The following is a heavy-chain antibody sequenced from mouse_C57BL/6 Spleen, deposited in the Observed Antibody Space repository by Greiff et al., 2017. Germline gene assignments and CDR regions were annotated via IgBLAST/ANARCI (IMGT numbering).Heavy chain of an antibody. V-gene: IGHV1-80*01. CDR3: ARSGLPYYFDY. J-gene: IGHJ2*01. Sequence: VQLQQSGAELVKPGASVKISCKASGYAFSSYWMNWVKQRPGKGLEWIGQIYPGDGDTNYNGKFKGKATLTADKSSSTAYMQLSSLTSEDSAVYFCARSGLPYYFDYWGQGTTRTVSS. D-gene: IGHD2-4*01. CDR2: IYPGDGDT. CDR1: GYAFSSYW.